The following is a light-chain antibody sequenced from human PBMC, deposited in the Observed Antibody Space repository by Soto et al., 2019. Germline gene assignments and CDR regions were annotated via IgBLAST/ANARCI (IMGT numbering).Light chain of an antibody. Sequence: VLTLAPATLSLSPGQRATLSCSASKSVSTYLAWYQQKPGQAPRLLMYDASTRATGIPARFSGSGTGTDFTLTISGLQPEDSAVYFCQQRSNWPSITFGQGTRLEI. CDR1: KSVSTY. J-gene: IGKJ5*01. CDR2: DAS. V-gene: IGKV3-11*01. CDR3: QQRSNWPSIT.